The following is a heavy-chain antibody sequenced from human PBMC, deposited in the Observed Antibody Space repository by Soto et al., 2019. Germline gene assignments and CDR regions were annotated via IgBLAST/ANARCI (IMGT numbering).Heavy chain of an antibody. J-gene: IGHJ5*02. CDR1: GFTFSSYA. CDR3: ANQGDYGSGSYSNNWFDP. V-gene: IGHV3-23*01. D-gene: IGHD3-10*01. CDR2: ISGSGGST. Sequence: VQLLESGGGLVQPGGSLRLSCAASGFTFSSYAMSWVRQAPGKGLEWVSAISGSGGSTYYADSVKGRFTISRDNSKNTLYLQMTSLRAEDTAVYYCANQGDYGSGSYSNNWFDPWGQGTLVTVSS.